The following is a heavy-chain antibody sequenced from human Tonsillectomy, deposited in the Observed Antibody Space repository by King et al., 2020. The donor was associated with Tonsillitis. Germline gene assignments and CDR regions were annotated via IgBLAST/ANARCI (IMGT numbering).Heavy chain of an antibody. D-gene: IGHD3-22*01. CDR3: ARDRDDSSGYYYDAFDI. CDR1: GFTFTSDV. V-gene: IGHV3-7*03. Sequence: VQLVEAGGGLVQPGGSLRLSCAASGFTFTSDVRRWVRQAPGKGLRGGANIKQDGSEKYYVDSVKGRLTISRANAKKSLILQMNSLRADDTAVYYCARDRDDSSGYYYDAFDIWGQGTMVTVSS. CDR2: IKQDGSEK. J-gene: IGHJ3*02.